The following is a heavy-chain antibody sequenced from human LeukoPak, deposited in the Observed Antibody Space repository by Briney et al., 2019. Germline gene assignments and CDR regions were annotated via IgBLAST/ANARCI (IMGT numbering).Heavy chain of an antibody. J-gene: IGHJ4*02. V-gene: IGHV1-2*02. CDR3: ASGGASYCGGDCPDPLDY. CDR1: GYTFTGYY. Sequence: ASVKVSCKASGYTFTGYYMHWVRQAPGQGLEWVGWINPNSGGTNYAQKFQGRVTMTRDTSISTAYMELSRLRSDDTAVYYCASGGASYCGGDCPDPLDYWGQGTLVTVSS. D-gene: IGHD2-21*02. CDR2: INPNSGGT.